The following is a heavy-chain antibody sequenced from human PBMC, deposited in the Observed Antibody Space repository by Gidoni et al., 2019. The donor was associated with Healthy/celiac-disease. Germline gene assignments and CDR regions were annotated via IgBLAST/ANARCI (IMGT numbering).Heavy chain of an antibody. CDR1: GDSVSSHSAA. D-gene: IGHD3-10*01. V-gene: IGHV6-1*01. CDR3: ARVGDYYGSGSYYNPFDY. Sequence: QVQLQQSGPGLVKPSQTLSLTCSISGDSVSSHSAAWNWIRQSPSRGLEWLGRTYYRSKWYNDYAVSVKSRITINPDTSKNQFSLQLNSVTPEDTAVYYCARVGDYYGSGSYYNPFDYWGQGTLVTVSS. J-gene: IGHJ4*02. CDR2: TYYRSKWYN.